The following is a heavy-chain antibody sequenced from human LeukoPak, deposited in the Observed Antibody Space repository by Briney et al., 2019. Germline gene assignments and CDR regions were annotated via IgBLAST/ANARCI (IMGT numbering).Heavy chain of an antibody. CDR1: GYTFTSYD. CDR2: MNPNSGNT. V-gene: IGHV1-8*01. D-gene: IGHD3-3*01. CDR3: ASGKEYYDFWSGYYTGPDLDY. J-gene: IGHJ4*02. Sequence: GASVKVSCKASGYTFTSYDINWVRQATGQGLEWMGWMNPNSGNTGYAQKFQGRVTMTRNTSISTAYMELSSLRSEDTAVYYCASGKEYYDFWSGYYTGPDLDYWGQGTLVTVSS.